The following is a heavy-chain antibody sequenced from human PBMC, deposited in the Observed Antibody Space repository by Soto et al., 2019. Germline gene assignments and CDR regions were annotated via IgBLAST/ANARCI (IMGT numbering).Heavy chain of an antibody. CDR3: ASAARVYYYYGMDV. CDR2: IYSGGST. D-gene: IGHD6-13*01. CDR1: GFTVSSNY. Sequence: PGGSLRLSCAASGFTVSSNYMSWVRQAPGKGLEWVSVIYSGGSTYYADSVKGRFTISRDNSKNTLYLQMNSLRAEDTAVYYCASAARVYYYYGMDVWGQGTTVTVSS. V-gene: IGHV3-53*01. J-gene: IGHJ6*02.